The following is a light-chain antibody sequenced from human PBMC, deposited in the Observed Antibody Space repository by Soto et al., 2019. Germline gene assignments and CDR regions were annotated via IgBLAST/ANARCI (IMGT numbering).Light chain of an antibody. V-gene: IGLV2-8*01. J-gene: IGLJ1*01. Sequence: QSALTQPPSASGSPGHSVTISCTGTSSDVGGYNYVSWYQQHPGKAPKLMISEVSKRPSGVHDRFSGSKSGNTASLTVSGLQAEDEADYYCSSYAGSNNDVFGTGTKLTVL. CDR3: SSYAGSNNDV. CDR1: SSDVGGYNY. CDR2: EVS.